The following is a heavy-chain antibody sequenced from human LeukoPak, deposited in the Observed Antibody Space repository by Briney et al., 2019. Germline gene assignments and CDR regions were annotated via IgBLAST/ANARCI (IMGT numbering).Heavy chain of an antibody. CDR2: ISGSGGST. CDR3: ARVGLISGSYPYYFDY. CDR1: GFTFSSYA. V-gene: IGHV3-23*01. D-gene: IGHD1-26*01. J-gene: IGHJ4*02. Sequence: PGGSLRLSCAASGFTFSSYAMSWVRQAPGKGLEWVSAISGSGGSTYYTDSVKGRFTISRDNSKNTLYLQMNSLRAEDTAVYYCARVGLISGSYPYYFDYWGQGTLVTVSS.